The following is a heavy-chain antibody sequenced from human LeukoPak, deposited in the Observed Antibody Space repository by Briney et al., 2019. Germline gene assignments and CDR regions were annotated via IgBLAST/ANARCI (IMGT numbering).Heavy chain of an antibody. CDR2: INPNSGGT. Sequence: ASVKVSSKASGYTFTGYYMHWVRQAPGQGLEWMGRINPNSGGTNYSQKFQGRGIMTRDTSISTAYMELSRLRSDDTAVYYCARDLGVADESRYWGQGTLVTVSS. J-gene: IGHJ4*02. CDR3: ARDLGVADESRY. D-gene: IGHD6-19*01. V-gene: IGHV1-2*06. CDR1: GYTFTGYY.